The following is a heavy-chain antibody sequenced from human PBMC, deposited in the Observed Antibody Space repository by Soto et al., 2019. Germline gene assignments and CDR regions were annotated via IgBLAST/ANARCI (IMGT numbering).Heavy chain of an antibody. J-gene: IGHJ6*02. CDR1: GGSISGSSYY. CDR3: ARHIVLMVHANGMDV. CDR2: IYYSGST. Sequence: SETLSLTCTVSGGSISGSSYYWGWIRQPPGKGLEWIGSIYYSGSTYYNPSLKSRVTISVDTSKNQFSLKLSSATAADTAVYYCARHIVLMVHANGMDVWGQGTTVTVSS. V-gene: IGHV4-39*01. D-gene: IGHD2-8*01.